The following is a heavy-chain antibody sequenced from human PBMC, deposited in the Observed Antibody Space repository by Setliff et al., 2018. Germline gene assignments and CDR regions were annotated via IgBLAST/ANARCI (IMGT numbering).Heavy chain of an antibody. CDR3: AQTKGFKAGWFDP. V-gene: IGHV1-2*02. CDR1: GYTFTGYY. Sequence: ASVKVSCKASGYTFTGYYIHWVRQAPGQGLEWMGWINPHSGGTNFPQTFQGRVTMTRDTSINTVYMELSRLRSEDTAVYYCAQTKGFKAGWFDPWGQGTLVTVSS. J-gene: IGHJ5*02. CDR2: INPHSGGT.